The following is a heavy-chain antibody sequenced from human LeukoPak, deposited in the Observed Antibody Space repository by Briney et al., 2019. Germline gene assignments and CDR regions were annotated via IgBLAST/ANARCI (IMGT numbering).Heavy chain of an antibody. J-gene: IGHJ4*02. CDR2: ISWDGGST. CDR1: GFTFDDYA. D-gene: IGHD5-18*01. V-gene: IGHV3-43D*04. Sequence: GGSLRLSCAASGFTFDDYAMHWVRQAPGKGLEWVSLISWDGGSTYYADSVKGRFTISRDNSKNSLYLQMNSLRAEDTALYYCAKVSPGYSYGLDYWGQGTLVTVSS. CDR3: AKVSPGYSYGLDY.